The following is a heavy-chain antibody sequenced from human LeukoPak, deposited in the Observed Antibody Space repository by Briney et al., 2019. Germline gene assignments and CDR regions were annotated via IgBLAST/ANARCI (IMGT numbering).Heavy chain of an antibody. D-gene: IGHD6-19*01. Sequence: GRSLRLSCAASGFTFDDYAMHWVRQAPGKGLEGFSGISWNSGSIGYADSVKGRFTISRDNDKNSLYLQMNSLRAEDMALYYCAKDRIAVAGLSWAFDIWGQGTMVTVSS. CDR2: ISWNSGSI. CDR1: GFTFDDYA. V-gene: IGHV3-9*03. J-gene: IGHJ3*02. CDR3: AKDRIAVAGLSWAFDI.